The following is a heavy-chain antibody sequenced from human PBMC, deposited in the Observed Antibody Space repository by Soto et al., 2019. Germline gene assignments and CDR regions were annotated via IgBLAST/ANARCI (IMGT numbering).Heavy chain of an antibody. CDR3: AKASSDRAEYFQH. CDR2: ISDSCGNS. D-gene: IGHD6-6*01. V-gene: IGHV3-23*01. CDR1: GFTFSSYA. J-gene: IGHJ1*01. Sequence: GGSLRLSCAASGFTFSSYAMSWVRQAPGKGLEWVSVISDSCGNSYYADSVKGRFTISRDNSKNTLYLQMNSLRAEDTAVYFCAKASSDRAEYFQHWGQGTLVTVSS.